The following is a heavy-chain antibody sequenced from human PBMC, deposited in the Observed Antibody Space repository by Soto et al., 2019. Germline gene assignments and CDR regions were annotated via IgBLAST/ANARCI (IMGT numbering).Heavy chain of an antibody. CDR1: GGSFIGYY. CDR2: INHSGST. Sequence: SETLSLTCAFYGGSFIGYYWSWIRQPPGKGLEWIGEINHSGSTNYNPSLKSRVTISVDTSKNQFSLKLSSVTAADTAVYYCAREKAYYDFWSGYYTRDMKTYYYYGMDVWGQGTTVTVSS. CDR3: AREKAYYDFWSGYYTRDMKTYYYYGMDV. J-gene: IGHJ6*02. V-gene: IGHV4-34*01. D-gene: IGHD3-3*01.